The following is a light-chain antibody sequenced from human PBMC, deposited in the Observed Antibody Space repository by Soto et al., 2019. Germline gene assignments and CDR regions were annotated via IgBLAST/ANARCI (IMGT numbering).Light chain of an antibody. CDR3: QQYNSYSRT. CDR1: QSISSW. J-gene: IGKJ1*01. V-gene: IGKV1-5*01. CDR2: DAS. Sequence: DIQMTQSPSTLSASVGDRVTITCRASQSISSWLAWYQQKPGKAPNLLIYDASSLQAGVPSRLSGGGSGTEFTLTISSLQPDDFATYYCQQYNSYSRTFGQGTKVDIK.